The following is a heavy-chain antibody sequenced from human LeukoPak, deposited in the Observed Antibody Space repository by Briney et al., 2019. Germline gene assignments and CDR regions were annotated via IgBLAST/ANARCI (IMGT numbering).Heavy chain of an antibody. CDR2: IYYSGST. J-gene: IGHJ4*02. D-gene: IGHD3-22*01. CDR1: GGSISSYY. CDR3: ARVTAPEVIIDY. V-gene: IGHV4-59*01. Sequence: SETLSLTCTVSGGSISSYYWSWIRQPPGKGLDWIGYIYYSGSTNDNPSLKSRVTISVGPSKTQFSLKLGSVTAADTAVYYCARVTAPEVIIDYWGQGTLVTVSS.